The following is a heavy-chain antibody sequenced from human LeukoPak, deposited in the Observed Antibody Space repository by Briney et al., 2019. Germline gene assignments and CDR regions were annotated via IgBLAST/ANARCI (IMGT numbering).Heavy chain of an antibody. CDR3: ARHDIVVVPAAMGAFDI. D-gene: IGHD2-2*01. V-gene: IGHV4-39*01. CDR1: GGSISSSSYY. Sequence: SETLSLTCTVSGGSISSSSYYWGWIRQPPGKGLEWIGSIYYSGSTYYNPSLKSRVTISVDTSKNQFSLKLSSVTAADTAVYYCARHDIVVVPAAMGAFDIWGQGTMVTVSS. CDR2: IYYSGST. J-gene: IGHJ3*02.